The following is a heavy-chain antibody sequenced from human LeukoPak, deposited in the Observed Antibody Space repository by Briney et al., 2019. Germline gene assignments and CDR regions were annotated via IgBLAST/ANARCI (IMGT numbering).Heavy chain of an antibody. CDR2: IIPILGIA. D-gene: IGHD2-2*01. CDR1: VGTFSSYT. J-gene: IGHJ6*03. Sequence: SVKVSCKASVGTFSSYTISWVRQAPGQGLEWMGRIIPILGIANYAQKFQGRVTITADKSTSTAYMELSSLRSEDTAVYYCAKSLSSTKDYYYMDVWGKGTTVTVSS. V-gene: IGHV1-69*02. CDR3: AKSLSSTKDYYYMDV.